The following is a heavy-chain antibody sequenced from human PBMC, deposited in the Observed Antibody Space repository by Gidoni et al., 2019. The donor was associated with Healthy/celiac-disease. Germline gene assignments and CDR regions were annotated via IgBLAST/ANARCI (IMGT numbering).Heavy chain of an antibody. CDR3: ARGSKWEPPYAFDI. CDR2: LIPSFGTA. J-gene: IGHJ3*02. D-gene: IGHD1-26*01. Sequence: QVQLVQSGAEVKKPGSSVTVSCQASGDTFSSYAISWVRQAAGQGLEWMGGLIPSFGTANYAQKFQGRVTITADESTSTAYMELSSLRSEDTAVDYCARGSKWEPPYAFDIWGQGTMVTVSS. V-gene: IGHV1-69*01. CDR1: GDTFSSYA.